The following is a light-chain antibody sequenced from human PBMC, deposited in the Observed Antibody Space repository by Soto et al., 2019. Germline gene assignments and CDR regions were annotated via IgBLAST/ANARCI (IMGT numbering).Light chain of an antibody. J-gene: IGLJ1*01. V-gene: IGLV2-14*01. CDR2: EVT. CDR3: GSYTGSITYV. Sequence: QSVLTQPASVSGSLGQSVTISCTGTTSDVGGYNYVSWYQQHPGKAPILMIYEVTNRPSGVSNRSSGSKSGNTASLTISGLQVEDEAEYYCGSYTGSITYVFGTGTKVTVL. CDR1: TSDVGGYNY.